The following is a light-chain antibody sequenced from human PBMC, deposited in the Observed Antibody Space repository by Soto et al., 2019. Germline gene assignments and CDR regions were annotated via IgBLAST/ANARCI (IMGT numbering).Light chain of an antibody. Sequence: EIVLTQSPATLSLSPGERATLSCRASQSVSSYLAWYQQKPGQTPRLLIYDASNRATGIPARFSGSGSGPDFTLPISSLEPEDFAVYYCQQRSSWPRTFGQGTKLEIK. CDR3: QQRSSWPRT. J-gene: IGKJ2*01. CDR2: DAS. CDR1: QSVSSY. V-gene: IGKV3-11*01.